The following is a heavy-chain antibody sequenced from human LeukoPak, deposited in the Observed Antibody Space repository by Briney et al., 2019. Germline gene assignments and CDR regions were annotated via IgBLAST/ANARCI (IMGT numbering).Heavy chain of an antibody. J-gene: IGHJ3*02. V-gene: IGHV5-51*01. CDR3: ARRFSYYYDSSGWGEPFDI. CDR1: GYSFTSYW. Sequence: TAGESLKISCKGSGYSFTSYWIGWVRQMPGKGLEWMGIIYPGDSDTRYSPSFQGQVTISADKSISTDYLQWSSLKASDTAMYYCARRFSYYYDSSGWGEPFDIWDQGTMVTVSS. CDR2: IYPGDSDT. D-gene: IGHD3-22*01.